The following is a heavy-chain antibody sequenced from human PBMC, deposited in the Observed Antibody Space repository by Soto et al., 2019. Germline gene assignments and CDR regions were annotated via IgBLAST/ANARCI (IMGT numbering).Heavy chain of an antibody. J-gene: IGHJ4*02. CDR2: ISYSGST. Sequence: SKTLSLTCTVPGGSVSSGSYYWSWIRQPPGKGLEWIGSISYSGSTNYNHSIKSRVTISVDTSKNQFSRKLSSVTAADTAVYYCARGMTGYYTNWGQGTPVHVS. V-gene: IGHV4-61*01. CDR3: ARGMTGYYTN. D-gene: IGHD3-9*01. CDR1: GGSVSSGSYY.